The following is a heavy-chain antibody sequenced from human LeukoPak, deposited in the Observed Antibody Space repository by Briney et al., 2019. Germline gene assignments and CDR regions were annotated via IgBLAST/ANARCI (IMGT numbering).Heavy chain of an antibody. D-gene: IGHD4-11*01. Sequence: SSETLSLTCTVSGGSISSYYWSWIRQPPGKGLEWIGYIYYSGSTNYNPSLKSRVTISVDTSKNQLSLKLSSVTAADTAVYYCARLYSNYAYFDYWGQGTLVTVSS. V-gene: IGHV4-59*08. J-gene: IGHJ4*02. CDR1: GGSISSYY. CDR2: IYYSGST. CDR3: ARLYSNYAYFDY.